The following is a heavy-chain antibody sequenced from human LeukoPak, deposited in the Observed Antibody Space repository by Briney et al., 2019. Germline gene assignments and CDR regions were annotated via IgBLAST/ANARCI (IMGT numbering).Heavy chain of an antibody. J-gene: IGHJ6*02. CDR1: GFTVSSNY. Sequence: PGGSLRLSCAASGFTVSSNYMNWVRQASGKGLEWVSVIYSGGSTYYVDSVKGRFTISRDNSKNTLYLQMNSLRAEDTAMYFCARSKPPAVKDYYGLDVWGQGTTVTVSS. D-gene: IGHD6-13*01. CDR3: ARSKPPAVKDYYGLDV. V-gene: IGHV3-66*01. CDR2: IYSGGST.